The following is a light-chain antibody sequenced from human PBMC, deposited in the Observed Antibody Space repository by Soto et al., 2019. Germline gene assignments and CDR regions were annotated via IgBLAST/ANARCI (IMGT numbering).Light chain of an antibody. J-gene: IGLJ2*01. CDR3: QSYASSLRV. Sequence: QSVLTQPPSVSGAPGQTVTISCTGSSSNIGADYDGHWYQPRPGAAPKLLIYGSSNRPSGVPDRFSGSKSGTSASMASTGLQAEDDADYYCQSYASSLRVFGGGTKLTVL. CDR1: SSNIGADYD. CDR2: GSS. V-gene: IGLV1-40*01.